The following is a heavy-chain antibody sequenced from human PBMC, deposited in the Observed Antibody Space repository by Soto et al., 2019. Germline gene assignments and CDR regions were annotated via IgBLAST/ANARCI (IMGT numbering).Heavy chain of an antibody. Sequence: QVQLQESGPGLVKPSQTLSLTCTVSGGSISSGGYYWSWTRQHPGKGLEWIGYIYYSGSTYYNPSLKSRVSISVDTSKNQFSLKLSSVTAADTAVYYCARGPSGSHWYFDLWGRGTLVTVSS. D-gene: IGHD3-10*01. J-gene: IGHJ2*01. V-gene: IGHV4-31*03. CDR3: ARGPSGSHWYFDL. CDR1: GGSISSGGYY. CDR2: IYYSGST.